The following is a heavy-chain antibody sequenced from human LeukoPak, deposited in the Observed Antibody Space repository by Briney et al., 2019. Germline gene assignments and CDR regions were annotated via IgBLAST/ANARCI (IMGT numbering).Heavy chain of an antibody. J-gene: IGHJ6*02. CDR1: GFTFSSYG. Sequence: GRSLRLSCAASGFTFSSYGMPWVRQAPGKGLEWVAVIWYDGSNKYYADSVKGRFTISRDNSKNTLYLQMNSLRAEDTAVYYCASLGIVVVVAATPKPYGMDVWGQGTTVTVSS. CDR3: ASLGIVVVVAATPKPYGMDV. CDR2: IWYDGSNK. D-gene: IGHD2-15*01. V-gene: IGHV3-33*01.